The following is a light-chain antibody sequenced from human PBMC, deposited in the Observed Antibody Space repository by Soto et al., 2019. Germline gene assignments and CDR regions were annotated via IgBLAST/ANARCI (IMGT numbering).Light chain of an antibody. Sequence: EIVLTQSPGTLSLSPGERATLSCRASQSVSSSHLAWYQQKPGQAPSLLIYDASRATGIPHRLSGSGSGTAFTLTIARLEPEDFPVYYCEHYGTSALFGPGTKVDI. CDR2: DAS. V-gene: IGKV3-20*01. CDR3: EHYGTSAL. J-gene: IGKJ3*01. CDR1: QSVSSSH.